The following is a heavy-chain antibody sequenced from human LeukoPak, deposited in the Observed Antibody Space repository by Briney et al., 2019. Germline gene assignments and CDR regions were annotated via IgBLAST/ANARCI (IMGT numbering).Heavy chain of an antibody. CDR2: ISGSGSST. Sequence: GGSLRLSCAASGFTFSNYAMSWVRQAPGKGLEWVSGISGSGSSTYYADSVKGRFAISRDNSKNTLYLQMSSLRAEDTAVYYCAKDTTVTRGNFDYWGQGTLVTVSP. CDR3: AKDTTVTRGNFDY. J-gene: IGHJ4*02. D-gene: IGHD4-17*01. V-gene: IGHV3-23*01. CDR1: GFTFSNYA.